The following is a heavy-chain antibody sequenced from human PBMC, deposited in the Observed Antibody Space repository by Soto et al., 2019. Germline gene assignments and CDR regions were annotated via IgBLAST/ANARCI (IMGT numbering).Heavy chain of an antibody. D-gene: IGHD5-18*01. J-gene: IGHJ3*02. CDR2: IYTGDSDS. V-gene: IGHV5-51*01. Sequence: GESLKISCQGSGYRFTSYWIGWVRHMTGKGLEWMGIIYTGDSDSRYSPSFQGKVTISDDNTISTDYLQWHRLQASDPAMYYCARHDSYGYPDAFDICEQGTSLTV. CDR1: GYRFTSYW. CDR3: ARHDSYGYPDAFDI.